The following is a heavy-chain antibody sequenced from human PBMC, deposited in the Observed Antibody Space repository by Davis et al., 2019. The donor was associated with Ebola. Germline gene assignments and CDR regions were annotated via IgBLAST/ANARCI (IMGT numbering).Heavy chain of an antibody. V-gene: IGHV3-74*01. D-gene: IGHD3-3*01. CDR1: GFTFSSYW. J-gene: IGHJ6*02. Sequence: GESLKISCAASGFTFSSYWMHWVRQAPGKGLVWVSRINSDGSSTSYADSVKGRFTISRDNAKNTLYLQMNSLRAEDTAVYYCARMDRSRFLEWVLNGMDVWGQGTTVTVSS. CDR3: ARMDRSRFLEWVLNGMDV. CDR2: INSDGSST.